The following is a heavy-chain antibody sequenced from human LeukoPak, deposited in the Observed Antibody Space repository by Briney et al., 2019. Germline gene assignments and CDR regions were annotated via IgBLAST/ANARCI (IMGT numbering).Heavy chain of an antibody. CDR2: ISSSSSYI. D-gene: IGHD3-3*01. J-gene: IGHJ6*02. V-gene: IGHV3-21*01. CDR3: ARDGGYYDFWSSLADTGDYYGMDV. Sequence: GGSLRLSCAASGFTFSSYTMTWVRQAPGKGLEWVSSISSSSSYIYYADSVKGRFTISRDNAKNSLYLQMNSLRAEDTAVYYCARDGGYYDFWSSLADTGDYYGMDVWGQGTTVTVSS. CDR1: GFTFSSYT.